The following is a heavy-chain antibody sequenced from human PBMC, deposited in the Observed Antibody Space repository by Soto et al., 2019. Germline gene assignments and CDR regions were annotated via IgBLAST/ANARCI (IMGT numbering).Heavy chain of an antibody. J-gene: IGHJ5*02. V-gene: IGHV4-34*02. CDR3: AAAVARGWFDP. Sequence: QVQLQQWGAGLLKPSETLSLTCPIYGGSFSGYYWSWIRQPPGKGLEWIGEINHSGSTNYNPSLKSRVAMSVDTSKNQFSLKLSSVTAADMAVYYCAAAVARGWFDPWGQGTLVTVSS. CDR1: GGSFSGYY. CDR2: INHSGST. D-gene: IGHD6-19*01.